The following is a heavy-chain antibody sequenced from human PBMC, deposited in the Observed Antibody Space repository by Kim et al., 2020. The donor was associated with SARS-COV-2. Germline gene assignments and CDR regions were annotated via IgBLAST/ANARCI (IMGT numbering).Heavy chain of an antibody. CDR2: IYTSGST. Sequence: SETLSLTCTVSGGSISSYYWSWIRQPAGKGLEWIGRIYTSGSTNYNPSLKSRVTMSVDTSKNQFSLKLSSVTAADTAVYYCARDLGVVAAPHRAFDIWGQGTMVTVSS. CDR1: GGSISSYY. J-gene: IGHJ3*02. CDR3: ARDLGVVAAPHRAFDI. V-gene: IGHV4-4*07. D-gene: IGHD2-15*01.